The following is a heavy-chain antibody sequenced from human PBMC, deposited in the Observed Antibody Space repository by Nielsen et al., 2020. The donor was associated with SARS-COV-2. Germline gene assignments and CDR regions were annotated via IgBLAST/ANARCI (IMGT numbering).Heavy chain of an antibody. CDR3: ARTTDYDFWSGYSASFDY. Sequence: WIRQPPGKGLEWVSYISSSSSSTIYYADSMKGRFTISRDNAKNSLYLQMNSLRDEDTAVYYCARTTDYDFWSGYSASFDYWGQGTLVTVSS. J-gene: IGHJ4*02. V-gene: IGHV3-48*02. CDR2: ISSSSSSTI. D-gene: IGHD3-3*01.